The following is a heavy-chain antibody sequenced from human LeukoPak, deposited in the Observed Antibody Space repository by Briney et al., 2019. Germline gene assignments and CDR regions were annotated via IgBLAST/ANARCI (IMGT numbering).Heavy chain of an antibody. D-gene: IGHD2-2*01. J-gene: IGHJ3*02. CDR1: GFTFSSYA. CDR3: AKVAGVVVVPSLTDALDI. V-gene: IGHV3-23*01. CDR2: ISGSGGST. Sequence: PGGSLGLSCAASGFTFSSYAMSWVRQAPGKGLEWVSTISGSGGSTYYADSVKGRLTISRDNSKNTLHLQMNSLRAEDTAVYYCAKVAGVVVVPSLTDALDIWGQGTLVTVSS.